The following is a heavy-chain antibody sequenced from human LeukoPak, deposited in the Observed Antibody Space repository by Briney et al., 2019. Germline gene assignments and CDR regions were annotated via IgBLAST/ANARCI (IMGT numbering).Heavy chain of an antibody. CDR3: ARVYYDFWSGYSFDY. V-gene: IGHV1-8*03. D-gene: IGHD3-3*01. Sequence: ASVKVSCKASGYTFTSYDINWVRQATGQGLEWMGWMNPNSGNTGYAQKFQGRVTITRNTSISTAYMELGSLRSEDTAVYYCARVYYDFWSGYSFDYWGQGTLVTVSS. CDR2: MNPNSGNT. J-gene: IGHJ4*02. CDR1: GYTFTSYD.